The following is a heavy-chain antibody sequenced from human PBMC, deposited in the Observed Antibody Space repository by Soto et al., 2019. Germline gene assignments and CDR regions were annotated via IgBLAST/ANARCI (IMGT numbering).Heavy chain of an antibody. J-gene: IGHJ4*02. CDR1: GFTSSNYA. Sequence: GVLRLSCAASGFTSSNYALSWVRQAPGKGLEWVSAIRDSGGSTYYADSVKGRFTISRDNSKSTLYLQMNSLRAEDTAVYYCAKGLCSSTSCYPFYFDYWGQGTLVTVSS. CDR2: IRDSGGST. D-gene: IGHD2-2*01. CDR3: AKGLCSSTSCYPFYFDY. V-gene: IGHV3-23*01.